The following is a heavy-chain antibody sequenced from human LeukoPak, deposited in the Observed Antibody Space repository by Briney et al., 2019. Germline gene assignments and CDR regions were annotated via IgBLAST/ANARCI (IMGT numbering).Heavy chain of an antibody. V-gene: IGHV1-2*02. CDR1: GYTFSDYY. CDR3: ARDVFRVGANPFDY. Sequence: GASVKVSCKTSGYTFSDYYIHWIRQAPGQGLEWMGWINPNSGGTNYAQKFQGRVTMTRDTSISTAYMELSRLRSDDTAVYYCARDVFRVGANPFDYWGQGTLVTVSS. J-gene: IGHJ4*02. D-gene: IGHD1-26*01. CDR2: INPNSGGT.